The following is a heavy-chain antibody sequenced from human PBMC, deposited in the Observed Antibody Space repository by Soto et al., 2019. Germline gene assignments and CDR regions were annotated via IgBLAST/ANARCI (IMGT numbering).Heavy chain of an antibody. J-gene: IGHJ3*02. D-gene: IGHD1-26*01. Sequence: EVQLVESGGGLVRPGGSLRLSCAASGFTFSYYWMHWVRQAPGKGLVWVSRIHSDGSSTTYADFVKGRSIISRDNASNTVDLQMTSVRVEYTAVYYCEGWDRGAFDIWGQGTVVTVSS. CDR2: IHSDGSST. CDR1: GFTFSYYW. CDR3: EGWDRGAFDI. V-gene: IGHV3-74*01.